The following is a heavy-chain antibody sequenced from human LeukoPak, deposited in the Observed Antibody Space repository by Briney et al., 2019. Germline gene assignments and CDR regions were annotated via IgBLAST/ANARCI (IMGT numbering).Heavy chain of an antibody. D-gene: IGHD3-10*01. CDR3: ARVSHYYGSEIEY. CDR1: GYTFTSYG. Sequence: ASVKVSCKASGYTFTSYGITWVRQAPGQGLEWMGWISAYNGNTNYAQKVQGRVTMTTDTSTSTAYMELRSLRSDDTAVYYWARVSHYYGSEIEYWGQGTLVTVSS. J-gene: IGHJ4*02. V-gene: IGHV1-18*01. CDR2: ISAYNGNT.